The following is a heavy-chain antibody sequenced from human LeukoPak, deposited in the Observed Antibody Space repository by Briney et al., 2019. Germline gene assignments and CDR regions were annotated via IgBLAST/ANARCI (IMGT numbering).Heavy chain of an antibody. D-gene: IGHD6-13*01. CDR3: AKDWYSSNLLAFDI. Sequence: GGSLRLSCAASGFSFDNYAMHWVRQAPGKGLEWVSAISWNSGSIGYADSVKGRFTISRDNAKNSLYLQMNSLRAEDTALYYCAKDWYSSNLLAFDIWGEGTMVTVSS. CDR1: GFSFDNYA. CDR2: ISWNSGSI. V-gene: IGHV3-9*01. J-gene: IGHJ3*02.